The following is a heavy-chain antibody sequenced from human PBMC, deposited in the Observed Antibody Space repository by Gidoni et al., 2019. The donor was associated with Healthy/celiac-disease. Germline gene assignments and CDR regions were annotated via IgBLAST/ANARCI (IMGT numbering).Heavy chain of an antibody. J-gene: IGHJ6*02. D-gene: IGHD3-16*01. CDR2: IYYSGST. CDR3: AGQGEPGPYYYGMDV. V-gene: IGHV4-31*03. Sequence: QVQLQESGPGLVKPSQTLSLTCTVSGGSISSGGYYWSWIRQHPGKGLEWIGYIYYSGSTYYNPSLKSRVTISVDTSKNQFSLKLSSVTAADTAVYYCAGQGEPGPYYYGMDVWGQGTTVTVSS. CDR1: GGSISSGGYY.